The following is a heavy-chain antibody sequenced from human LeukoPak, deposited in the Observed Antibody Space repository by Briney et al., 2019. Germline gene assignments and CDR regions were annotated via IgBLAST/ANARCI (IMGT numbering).Heavy chain of an antibody. J-gene: IGHJ5*02. CDR2: IYHSGST. Sequence: SQTLSHTCAFPGGAISRGGYSRSWIRQPPGKGLEWIGYIYHSGSTYYNPSLKSRVTISVDRSKNQFSLKLSSVTAADTAVYYCARTEGRFGELGPWFDPWGQGTLVTVSS. CDR1: GGAISRGGYS. CDR3: ARTEGRFGELGPWFDP. V-gene: IGHV4-30-2*01. D-gene: IGHD3-10*01.